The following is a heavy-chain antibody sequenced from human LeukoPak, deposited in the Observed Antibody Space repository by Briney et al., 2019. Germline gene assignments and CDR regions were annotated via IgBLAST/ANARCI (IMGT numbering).Heavy chain of an antibody. V-gene: IGHV3-30-3*01. CDR1: GFTLSSYA. CDR2: ISYDGSNK. J-gene: IGHJ4*02. CDR3: ARGSYGAVDY. D-gene: IGHD2-21*01. Sequence: GGSLRLSCAASGFTLSSYAMHWVRQAPGKGLEWVAVISYDGSNKYYADSVKGRFTISRDNSKNTLYLQMNSLRAEDTAVYYCARGSYGAVDYWGQGTLVTVSS.